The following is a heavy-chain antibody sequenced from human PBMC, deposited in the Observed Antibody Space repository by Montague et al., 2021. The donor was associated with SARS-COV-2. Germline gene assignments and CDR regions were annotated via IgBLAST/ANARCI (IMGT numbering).Heavy chain of an antibody. CDR2: ISSSTNII. V-gene: IGHV3-48*04. Sequence: SLRLSCAASGFTFSSYSVNWVRQAPGKGLEWISYISSSTNIIYYADSVKGRFTISRDNARNSLYLQMNSLRVDDTAVYYCAKDLVLRAAHPDALDVWGQGTVVTVSS. CDR3: AKDLVLRAAHPDALDV. CDR1: GFTFSSYS. D-gene: IGHD6-6*01. J-gene: IGHJ3*01.